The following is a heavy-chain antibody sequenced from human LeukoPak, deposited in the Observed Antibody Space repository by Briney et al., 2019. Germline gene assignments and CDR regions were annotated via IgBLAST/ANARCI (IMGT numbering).Heavy chain of an antibody. CDR1: GFTFSSYE. CDR2: ISSSGSTI. Sequence: GGSLRLSCAASGFTFSSYEMNWVRQAPGKGLEWVSYISSSGSTIYYADSVKGRFTVSRDNARNSLYLQMNNLRAEDTAVYYCARAAGHYFDYWGQGSLVTVSS. CDR3: ARAAGHYFDY. D-gene: IGHD3-10*01. V-gene: IGHV3-48*03. J-gene: IGHJ4*02.